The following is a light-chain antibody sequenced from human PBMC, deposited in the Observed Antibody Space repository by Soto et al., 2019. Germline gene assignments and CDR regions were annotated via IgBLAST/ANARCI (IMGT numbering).Light chain of an antibody. CDR3: QQYNNWPLT. CDR2: GAS. Sequence: EIVMTQSPATLSVSPGERATLSCRASQSVSSNLAWYQQKPGQAPRLLIYGASTRATGIPARFSGSGSGTDFTLSISSLQPGDFAVYSCQQYNNWPLTFGGGTKVDIK. J-gene: IGKJ4*01. V-gene: IGKV3-15*01. CDR1: QSVSSN.